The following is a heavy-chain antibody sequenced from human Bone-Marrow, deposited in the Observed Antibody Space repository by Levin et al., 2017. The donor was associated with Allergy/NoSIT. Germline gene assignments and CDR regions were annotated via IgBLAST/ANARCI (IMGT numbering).Heavy chain of an antibody. CDR1: GFTFSSYS. D-gene: IGHD3-3*01. CDR2: ISSSSSYI. J-gene: IGHJ4*02. Sequence: GGSLRLSCAASGFTFSSYSMNWVRQAPGKGLEWVSSISSSSSYIYYADSVKGRFTISRDNAKNSLYLQMNSLRAEDTAVYYCASDFWSGYYTGFWGQGTLVTVSS. V-gene: IGHV3-21*01. CDR3: ASDFWSGYYTGF.